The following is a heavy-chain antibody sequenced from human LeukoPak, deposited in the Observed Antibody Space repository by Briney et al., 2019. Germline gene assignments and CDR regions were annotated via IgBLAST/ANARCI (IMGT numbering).Heavy chain of an antibody. V-gene: IGHV3-21*01. Sequence: PGGSLRLSCVASGFTFSSYSMNWVRQAPGKGLEWVSSISSSSNYIYYAESMKGRFTISRDNAKNSLYLQMNSLRAEDTAVYYCARESPYSSSLDYWGQGTLVTVSS. J-gene: IGHJ4*02. CDR1: GFTFSSYS. D-gene: IGHD6-13*01. CDR2: ISSSSNYI. CDR3: ARESPYSSSLDY.